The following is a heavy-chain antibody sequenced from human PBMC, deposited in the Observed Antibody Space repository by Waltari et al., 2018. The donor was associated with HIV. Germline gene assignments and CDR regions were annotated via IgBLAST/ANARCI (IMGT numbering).Heavy chain of an antibody. Sequence: QVQLQESGPGLVKPSETLSLTCTVSGGSLSYYYWSWIRQPPGKGLEWIGYIYYSGGTAYNPSLKSLVSISVDTAKTQFSLKLSSVTAADTAVYYCARDHKYASGLPDSWGQGTLVTVSS. CDR2: IYYSGGT. J-gene: IGHJ4*02. CDR3: ARDHKYASGLPDS. CDR1: GGSLSYYY. V-gene: IGHV4-59*01. D-gene: IGHD3-10*01.